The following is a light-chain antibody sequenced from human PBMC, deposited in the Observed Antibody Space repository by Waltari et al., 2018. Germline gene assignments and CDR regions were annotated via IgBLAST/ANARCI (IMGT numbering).Light chain of an antibody. J-gene: IGKJ1*01. V-gene: IGKV3-20*01. CDR1: QSVSRW. CDR3: QKYGTLPAT. Sequence: ELVLPQSPGTLSLSPGERATLSCRASQSVSRWLAWYQQKPGQPPRLLIYGASSRATGIPDRFSGSGSGTDFSLTISRLEPEDSAVYYCQKYGTLPATFGQGTKVEVK. CDR2: GAS.